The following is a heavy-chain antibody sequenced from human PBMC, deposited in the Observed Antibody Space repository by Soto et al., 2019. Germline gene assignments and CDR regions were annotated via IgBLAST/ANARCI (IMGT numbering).Heavy chain of an antibody. CDR2: ISGDGGST. CDR3: ARDNWNTV. CDR1: GFTFSSYA. Sequence: GGSLRLSCAPSGFTFSSYAMSWVRQAPGKGLVWVSCISGDGGSTYYTDSVKGRFAISRDNAGNTVFLQMNSLRAEDTAVYYCARDNWNTVWGQGTMVTVSS. J-gene: IGHJ3*01. V-gene: IGHV3-23*01. D-gene: IGHD1-20*01.